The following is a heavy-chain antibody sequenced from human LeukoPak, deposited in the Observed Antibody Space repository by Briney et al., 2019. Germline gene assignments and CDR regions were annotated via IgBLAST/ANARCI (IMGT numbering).Heavy chain of an antibody. D-gene: IGHD4-11*01. V-gene: IGHV3-23*01. CDR3: ANSITTVTNCIDY. J-gene: IGHJ4*02. CDR1: GFTFSSYA. Sequence: GGSLRLSCAASGFTFSSYAMSWVRQAPGKGLEWVSAISGSGGSTYYADSVKGRSTISRDNSKNTLYLQMNSLRAEDTAVYYCANSITTVTNCIDYWGQGTLVTVSS. CDR2: ISGSGGST.